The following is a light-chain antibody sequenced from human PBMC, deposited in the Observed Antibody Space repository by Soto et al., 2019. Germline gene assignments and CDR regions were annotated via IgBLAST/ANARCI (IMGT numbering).Light chain of an antibody. CDR3: QSYDSSLIVSKV. Sequence: QSVLTQPPSVSRAPGQRVTISCSGSSSNIGAGYDVQWYRQFPGTAPKLIIYANSDRPSGVPDRFSGSKSGTSASLAITGLQAEDEADYYCQSYDSSLIVSKVFGTGTKVTVL. J-gene: IGLJ1*01. CDR2: ANS. CDR1: SSNIGAGYD. V-gene: IGLV1-40*01.